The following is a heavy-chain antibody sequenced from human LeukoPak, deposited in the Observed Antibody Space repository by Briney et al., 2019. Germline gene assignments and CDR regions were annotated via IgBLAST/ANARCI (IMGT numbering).Heavy chain of an antibody. D-gene: IGHD7-27*01. V-gene: IGHV3-30-3*01. CDR3: ANPWGLGWYFDL. CDR2: ISYDGSNK. J-gene: IGHJ2*01. CDR1: GFTFSSYA. Sequence: PGRSLRLSCAASGFTFSSYAMHWVRQAPGKGLEWVAVISYDGSNKYYADSVKGRFTISRDNSKNTLYLQMNSLRAEDTAVYYCANPWGLGWYFDLWGRGTLVTVSS.